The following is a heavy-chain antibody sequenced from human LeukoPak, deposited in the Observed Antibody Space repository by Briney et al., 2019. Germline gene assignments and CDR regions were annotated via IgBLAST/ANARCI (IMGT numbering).Heavy chain of an antibody. CDR3: SRGGLYRYSGTSGDY. V-gene: IGHV3-7*01. CDR2: INQHGSET. D-gene: IGHD1-26*01. CDR1: GFSFSTYW. Sequence: PGGSLRLSCEVSGFSFSTYWMTWVRQAPGKGLEWVANINQHGSETYYVDSVKGRFIISSDNAKNSLFLQMDSLTGEDTAVYYCSRGGLYRYSGTSGDYWGQGTLVTVSS. J-gene: IGHJ4*02.